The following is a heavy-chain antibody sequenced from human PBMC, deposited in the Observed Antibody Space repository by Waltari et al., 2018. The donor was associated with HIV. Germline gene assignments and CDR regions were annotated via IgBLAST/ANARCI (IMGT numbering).Heavy chain of an antibody. Sequence: EVQLVESGGGLVKPGGSLRLSCAASGFTFNNAWMNWVRQAPGKGLEWAGRIKSKSDGGRTDYGAPVKGRFTISRDDSKNTLYLQMNSLKTEDTAVYYCTTEAPAGINNWGQGTLVTVSS. V-gene: IGHV3-15*01. CDR2: IKSKSDGGRT. D-gene: IGHD6-13*01. CDR3: TTEAPAGINN. J-gene: IGHJ4*02. CDR1: GFTFNNAW.